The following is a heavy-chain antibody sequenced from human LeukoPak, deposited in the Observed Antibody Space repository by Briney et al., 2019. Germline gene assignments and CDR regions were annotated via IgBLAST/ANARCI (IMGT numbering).Heavy chain of an antibody. CDR2: INTNTGNP. Sequence: ASVKVSCKASGYTFTSYAMNWVRQAPGQGLEWMGWINTNTGNPTYAQGFTGRFVFSLDTSVSTAYLQISSLKAEDTAVYYCARDSSHYYGSGSYPWGQGTMVNVCS. CDR3: ARDSSHYYGSGSYP. D-gene: IGHD3-10*01. V-gene: IGHV7-4-1*02. CDR1: GYTFTSYA. J-gene: IGHJ5*02.